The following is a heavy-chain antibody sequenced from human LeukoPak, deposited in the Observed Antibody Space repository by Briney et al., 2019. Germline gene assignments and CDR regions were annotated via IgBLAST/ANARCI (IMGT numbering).Heavy chain of an antibody. V-gene: IGHV1-69*01. D-gene: IGHD3-22*01. CDR2: IIPIFGTA. Sequence: SVKVSCKASGGTFSSYAISWVRQAPGQGLEWMGGIIPIFGTANYAQKFQGRVTITADESTSTAYMELSSLRSEDTAVYYCARFPYYCDSSGYYSAFDIWGQGTMVTVSS. J-gene: IGHJ3*02. CDR3: ARFPYYCDSSGYYSAFDI. CDR1: GGTFSSYA.